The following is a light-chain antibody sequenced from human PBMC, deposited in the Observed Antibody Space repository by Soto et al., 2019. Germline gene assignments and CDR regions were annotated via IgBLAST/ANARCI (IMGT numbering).Light chain of an antibody. CDR1: QSVRNN. Sequence: EIVLTQSPGTLSLSPGERATLSCRASQSVRNNLAWYQQKPGQAPRLLIYGASSRATGIPDRFSGSGSGTDFTLTISRLEPEDFAVYYCQQYGSSPWTFGQGTKVDIK. V-gene: IGKV3-20*01. J-gene: IGKJ1*01. CDR3: QQYGSSPWT. CDR2: GAS.